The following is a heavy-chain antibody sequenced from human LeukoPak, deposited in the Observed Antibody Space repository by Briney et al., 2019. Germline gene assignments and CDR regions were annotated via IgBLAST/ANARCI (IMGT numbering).Heavy chain of an antibody. CDR1: GGSISSYY. J-gene: IGHJ6*02. V-gene: IGHV4-59*08. D-gene: IGHD5-18*01. CDR3: ARRATKRGYSYGQSSRYYGMDV. Sequence: SETLSLTCTVSGGSISSYYWSWIRQPPGKGLEWIGYIYYSGSTNYNPSPKSRVTISVDTSKNQFSLKLSSVTAADTAVYYCARRATKRGYSYGQSSRYYGMDVWGQGTTVTVSS. CDR2: IYYSGST.